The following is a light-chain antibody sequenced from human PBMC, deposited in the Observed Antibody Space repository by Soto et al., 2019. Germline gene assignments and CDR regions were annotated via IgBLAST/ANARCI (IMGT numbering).Light chain of an antibody. CDR3: SSWDDSLNGYV. CDR1: GSNIGSNT. J-gene: IGLJ1*01. V-gene: IGLV1-44*01. Sequence: QLVLTQPPSASGTPGQRVTISCSGSGSNIGSNTVSWFLQLPGTAPKLLIYYNNQRPSGVPDRFSGSKSGTSASLAISGLQSEDEADFYCSSWDDSLNGYVFGTGTKLTVL. CDR2: YNN.